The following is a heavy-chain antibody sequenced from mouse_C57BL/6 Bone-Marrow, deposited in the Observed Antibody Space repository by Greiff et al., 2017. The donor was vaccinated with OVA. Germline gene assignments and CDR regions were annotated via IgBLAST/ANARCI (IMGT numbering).Heavy chain of an antibody. J-gene: IGHJ4*01. Sequence: VHVKQSGPELVKPGASVKMSCKASGYTFTDYNMHWVKQSHGKSLEWIGYINPNNGGTSYNQKFKGKATLTVNKSSSTAYMELRSLTSEDSAVYYCAEGGSSLYAMDYWGQGTSVTVSS. D-gene: IGHD1-1*01. V-gene: IGHV1-22*01. CDR1: GYTFTDYN. CDR3: AEGGSSLYAMDY. CDR2: INPNNGGT.